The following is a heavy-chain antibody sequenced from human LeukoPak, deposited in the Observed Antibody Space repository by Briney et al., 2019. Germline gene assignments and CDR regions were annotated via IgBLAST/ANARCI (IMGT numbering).Heavy chain of an antibody. CDR1: GGSISSYY. J-gene: IGHJ4*02. CDR2: IYHSGST. D-gene: IGHD6-19*01. CDR3: ARVRKGSIAVA. Sequence: PSETLSLTCTVSGGSISSYYWSWIRQPAGKGLEWIGSIYHSGSTYYNPSLKSRVTISVDTSKNQFSLKLSSVTAADTAVYYCARVRKGSIAVAGGQGTLVTVSS. V-gene: IGHV4-4*07.